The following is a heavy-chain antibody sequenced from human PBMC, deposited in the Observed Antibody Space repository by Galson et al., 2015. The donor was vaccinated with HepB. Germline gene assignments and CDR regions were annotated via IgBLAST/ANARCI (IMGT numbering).Heavy chain of an antibody. J-gene: IGHJ4*02. Sequence: SVKVSCKASGYTFTSYGISWVRQAPGQGLEWMGWISAYNGNTNYAQKLQGRVTMTTDTSTSTAYMELRSLRSDDTAVYYCAREWLASPRRTYYYDSSGYWGPGFDYWGQGTLVTVSS. D-gene: IGHD3-22*01. CDR3: AREWLASPRRTYYYDSSGYWGPGFDY. CDR2: ISAYNGNT. V-gene: IGHV1-18*01. CDR1: GYTFTSYG.